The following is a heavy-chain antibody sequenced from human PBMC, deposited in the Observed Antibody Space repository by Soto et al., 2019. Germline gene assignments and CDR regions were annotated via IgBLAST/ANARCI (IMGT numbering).Heavy chain of an antibody. D-gene: IGHD6-19*01. CDR1: GFSLSTSGVG. V-gene: IGHV2-5*02. J-gene: IGHJ4*02. Sequence: SGPTLVNPTQTPTLTCTFSGFSLSTSGVGVGWIRQPPGKALEWLALIYWDDDKRYSPSLKSRLTITKDTSKNQVVLTMTNMDPVDTATYYCAHRLEGLYTSDFDYWGQGTLVTVSS. CDR3: AHRLEGLYTSDFDY. CDR2: IYWDDDK.